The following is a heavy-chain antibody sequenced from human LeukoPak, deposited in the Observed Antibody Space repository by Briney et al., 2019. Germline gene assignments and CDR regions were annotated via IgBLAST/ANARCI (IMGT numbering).Heavy chain of an antibody. CDR2: IRPETGEP. D-gene: IGHD3-10*01. CDR3: TTDSGRSYFYFNF. Sequence: ASVKVSCKISGFGLSVLSIHWMRQAPGKGLEWVGGIRPETGEPIYAQKFQGRVTVTEDTATDTGYMELRSLTSDDTAVYFCTTDSGRSYFYFNFWGQGTLVTVSS. J-gene: IGHJ4*02. V-gene: IGHV1-24*01. CDR1: GFGLSVLS.